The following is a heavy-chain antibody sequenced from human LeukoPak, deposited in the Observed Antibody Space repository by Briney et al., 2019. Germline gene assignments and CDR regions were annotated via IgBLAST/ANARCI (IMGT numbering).Heavy chain of an antibody. CDR3: ARLNSVVAFDY. J-gene: IGHJ4*02. Sequence: SETLSLTCTVSGGSISSYYWSWIRQPPGKGLEWIGSIYYSGSTYYNPSLKSRVTISVDTSKNQFSLKLSSVTAADTAVYYRARLNSVVAFDYWGQGTLVTVSS. V-gene: IGHV4-59*12. D-gene: IGHD2-21*01. CDR2: IYYSGST. CDR1: GGSISSYY.